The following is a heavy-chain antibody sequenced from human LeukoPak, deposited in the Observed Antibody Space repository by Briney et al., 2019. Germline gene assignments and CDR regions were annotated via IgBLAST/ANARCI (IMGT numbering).Heavy chain of an antibody. J-gene: IGHJ5*01. CDR3: AREQLWSGPNRFDS. CDR1: GDSVSSKSGG. CDR2: TYYTSKWYN. D-gene: IGHD3-10*02. V-gene: IGHV6-1*01. Sequence: SQTLSLTCGVSGDSVSSKSGGWNWIRQSPSRGLEWLGRTYYTSKWYNEYAVSMKSRITINSDTSKNQLSLHLDSVTPEDTAVYYCAREQLWSGPNRFDSWGQGTLVTVSS.